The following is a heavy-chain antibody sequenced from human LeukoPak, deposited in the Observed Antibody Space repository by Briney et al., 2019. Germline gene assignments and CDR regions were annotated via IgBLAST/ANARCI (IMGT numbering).Heavy chain of an antibody. CDR2: IYSGGST. J-gene: IGHJ4*02. CDR3: AFGGSGWYIYFDY. Sequence: PGGSLRLSCAASGFTVSSNYMSWVRQAPGKGLEWVSVIYSGGSTYYADSVKGRFTISRDNSKNTLYLQMNSLRAEDTAVYYCAFGGSGWYIYFDYWGQGTLATVSS. D-gene: IGHD6-19*01. V-gene: IGHV3-53*01. CDR1: GFTVSSNY.